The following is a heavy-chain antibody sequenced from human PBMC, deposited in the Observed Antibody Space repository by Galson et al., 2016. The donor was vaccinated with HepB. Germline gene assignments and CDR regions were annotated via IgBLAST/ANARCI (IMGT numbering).Heavy chain of an antibody. CDR3: ARGGSGSHPNQHYFYYYALDV. CDR2: ISSSSSAI. D-gene: IGHD3-10*01. J-gene: IGHJ6*04. CDR1: GSTFNSYS. V-gene: IGHV3-48*01. Sequence: SLRLSCAASGSTFNSYSMIWVRQAPGKGLEWVSYISSSSSAIYYADSVKGRFTISRDNAKNSLYLQMNSLRAEDTAVYYCARGGSGSHPNQHYFYYYALDVWGIGATVTVSS.